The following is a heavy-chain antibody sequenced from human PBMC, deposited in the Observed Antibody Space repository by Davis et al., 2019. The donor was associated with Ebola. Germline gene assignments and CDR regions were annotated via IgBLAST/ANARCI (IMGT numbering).Heavy chain of an antibody. CDR1: GYSFTSYY. V-gene: IGHV1-46*01. Sequence: ASVKVSCKASGYSFTSYYMHWVRQAPGQGLEWMGLINPSAGSTSYAQKFQGRVTMTRDTSTRTVYMELSSLRSEDTAVYYCARDVGYYDFWSGYSTYGMDVWGQGTTVTVSS. J-gene: IGHJ6*02. D-gene: IGHD3-3*01. CDR3: ARDVGYYDFWSGYSTYGMDV. CDR2: INPSAGST.